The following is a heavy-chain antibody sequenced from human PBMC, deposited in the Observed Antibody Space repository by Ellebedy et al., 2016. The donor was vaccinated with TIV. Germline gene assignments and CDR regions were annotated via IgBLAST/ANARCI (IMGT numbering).Heavy chain of an antibody. D-gene: IGHD6-19*01. CDR3: ARDVRAAVESYYYGMDV. CDR2: IYRSGST. J-gene: IGHJ6*02. Sequence: PGGSLRLSCAASGFTVSTTYMSRVRRAPGKGLEWVSIIYRSGSTHYADSVKGRFTISRDNSENTVYLQLNSLRAEDTAVYYCARDVRAAVESYYYGMDVWGQGTTVTVSS. V-gene: IGHV3-53*01. CDR1: GFTVSTTY.